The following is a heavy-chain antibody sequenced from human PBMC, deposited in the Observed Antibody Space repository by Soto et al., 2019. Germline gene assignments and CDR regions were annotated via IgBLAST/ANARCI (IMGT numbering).Heavy chain of an antibody. Sequence: QVQLQESGPGLVSPSGTLYLTCAVSGGPITYWLSWVRQSPGKGLEWIGEVSQRGGTNYIPSLKSRVTISIDNSRNQIFLHLTSVTAADTAVYFCAKHVTDSGTRGYDSWGQGILVTVSS. V-gene: IGHV4-4*02. J-gene: IGHJ5*02. CDR1: GGPITYW. CDR2: VSQRGGT. CDR3: AKHVTDSGTRGYDS. D-gene: IGHD1-1*01.